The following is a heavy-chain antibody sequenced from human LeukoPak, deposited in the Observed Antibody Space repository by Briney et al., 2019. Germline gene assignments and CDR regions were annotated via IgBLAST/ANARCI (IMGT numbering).Heavy chain of an antibody. Sequence: SETLSLTCAVYGGSFSGYYWSWIRQPPGKGLEWIGEINHSGSTNYNPSLKSRVTISVDTSKNQFSLKLSSVTAADTAVYYCARYDTTASFLDYWGQGILVTVSS. D-gene: IGHD2/OR15-2a*01. V-gene: IGHV4-34*01. CDR2: INHSGST. J-gene: IGHJ4*02. CDR3: ARYDTTASFLDY. CDR1: GGSFSGYY.